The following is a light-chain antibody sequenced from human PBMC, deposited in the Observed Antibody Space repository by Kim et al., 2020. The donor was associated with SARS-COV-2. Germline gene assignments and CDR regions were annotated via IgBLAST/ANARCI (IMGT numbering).Light chain of an antibody. CDR2: AAS. V-gene: IGKV1-9*01. J-gene: IGKJ4*01. CDR3: QQVNSYPLT. CDR1: QGISSY. Sequence: ASVGDRVTITCRASQGISSYLAWYQQKPGKAPNLLIYAASTLQSGVPSRFSGSGSGTDFTLTISSLQPEDFATYYCQQVNSYPLTFGGGTKVEIK.